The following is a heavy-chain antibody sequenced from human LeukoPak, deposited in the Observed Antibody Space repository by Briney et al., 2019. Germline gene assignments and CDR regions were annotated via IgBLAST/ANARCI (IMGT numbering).Heavy chain of an antibody. CDR2: ISGSGGST. CDR3: AKHYDYVWGSYPPGADYGMDV. Sequence: PGGSLRLSCAASGFTFSSYAVSWVRQAPGKGLEWVSAISGSGGSTYYADSVKGRFTISRDNSKNTLYLQMNSLRAEDTAVYYCAKHYDYVWGSYPPGADYGMDVWGQGTTVTVSS. CDR1: GFTFSSYA. D-gene: IGHD3-16*01. V-gene: IGHV3-23*01. J-gene: IGHJ6*02.